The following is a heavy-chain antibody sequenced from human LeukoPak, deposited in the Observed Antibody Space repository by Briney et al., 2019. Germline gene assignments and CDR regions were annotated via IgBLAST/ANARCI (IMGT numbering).Heavy chain of an antibody. CDR3: ARATMGNYYYYYYMDV. CDR2: IYTSGST. Sequence: PSETLSPTCTVSGGSISSGSYYWSWIRQPAGKGLEWIGRIYTSGSTNYNPSLKSRVTISVDTSKNQFSLKLSSVTAADTAVYYCARATMGNYYYYYYMDVWGKGTTVTVSS. J-gene: IGHJ6*03. D-gene: IGHD3-10*01. V-gene: IGHV4-61*02. CDR1: GGSISSGSYY.